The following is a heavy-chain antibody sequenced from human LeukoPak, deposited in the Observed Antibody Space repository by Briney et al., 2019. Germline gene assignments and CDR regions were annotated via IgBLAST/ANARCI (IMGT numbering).Heavy chain of an antibody. CDR3: AREASGYYDFWSGYHWAYYYYMDV. CDR1: GGSISSSSYY. V-gene: IGHV4-39*07. D-gene: IGHD3-3*01. CDR2: IYYSGST. J-gene: IGHJ6*03. Sequence: SETLSLTCTVSGGSISSSSYYWGWIRQPPGKGLEWIGSIYYSGSTYYNPSLKSRVTISVDTSKNQFSLKLSSVTAADTAVYYCAREASGYYDFWSGYHWAYYYYMDVWGKGTTVTVSS.